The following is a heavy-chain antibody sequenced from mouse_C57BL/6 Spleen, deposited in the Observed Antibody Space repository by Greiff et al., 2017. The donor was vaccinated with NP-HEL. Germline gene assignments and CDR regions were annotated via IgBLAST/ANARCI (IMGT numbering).Heavy chain of an antibody. J-gene: IGHJ1*03. Sequence: EVQRVESGGGLVKPGGSLKLSCAASGFTFSSYTMSWVRQTPEKRLEWVATISGGGGNTYYPDSVKGRFTISRDNAKNTLYLQMSSLRSEDTALYYCARPDYWYFDVWGTGTTVTVSS. CDR2: ISGGGGNT. V-gene: IGHV5-9*01. CDR3: ARPDYWYFDV. CDR1: GFTFSSYT.